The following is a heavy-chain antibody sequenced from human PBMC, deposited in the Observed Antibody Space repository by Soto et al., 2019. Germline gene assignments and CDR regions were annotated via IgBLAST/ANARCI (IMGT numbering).Heavy chain of an antibody. CDR1: GFTFSSYS. Sequence: PGGSLRLSCAASGFTFSSYSMNWVRQAPGKGLEWVSYISSSSSTIYYADSVKGRFTISRDNAKNSLYLQMDSLRAEDTAVYYCARVKVDHLWFGEPSPIDYWGQGTLVTVSS. D-gene: IGHD3-10*01. V-gene: IGHV3-48*01. CDR3: ARVKVDHLWFGEPSPIDY. CDR2: ISSSSSTI. J-gene: IGHJ4*02.